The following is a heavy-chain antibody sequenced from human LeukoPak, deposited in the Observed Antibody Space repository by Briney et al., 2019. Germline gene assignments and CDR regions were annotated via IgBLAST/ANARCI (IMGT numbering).Heavy chain of an antibody. V-gene: IGHV3-30-3*01. Sequence: GGSLRLSCAASGFTFITCAMHWVRQAPGKGLEWVAVISYHGSNKDYADSVKGRFTISRDNYTMYLQMNSLGVEDTALYYCVRESYYSDSSGQNAVGGFDYWGQGTLLTVSS. CDR1: GFTFITCA. J-gene: IGHJ4*02. CDR2: ISYHGSNK. CDR3: VRESYYSDSSGQNAVGGFDY. D-gene: IGHD3-22*01.